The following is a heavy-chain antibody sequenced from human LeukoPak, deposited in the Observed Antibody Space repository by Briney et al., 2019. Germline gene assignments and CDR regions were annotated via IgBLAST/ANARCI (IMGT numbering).Heavy chain of an antibody. J-gene: IGHJ4*02. D-gene: IGHD6-13*01. V-gene: IGHV3-7*01. CDR1: AFIFSGHW. CDR3: ARDLGAYSSSWSAFDY. CDR2: IKEDGSER. Sequence: GGSLRLSCEGSAFIFSGHWMNWVRQTPGKGLEWVASIKEDGSERQYVDSVKGRFSISRDNTKGSLFLQLNSLRAEDTAVYYCARDLGAYSSSWSAFDYWGQGTLVTVSS.